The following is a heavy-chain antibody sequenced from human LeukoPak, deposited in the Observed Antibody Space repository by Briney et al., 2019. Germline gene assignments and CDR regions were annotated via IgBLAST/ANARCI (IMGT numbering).Heavy chain of an antibody. Sequence: SETLSLTCAVYGGSFRGYYWSWIRQPPGKGLEWIGEINHSGSTNYNPSLKSRVTISVDTSKDQFSLKLSSVTAADTAVYYCARVGALQEHYYDSSGYYSFDYWGQGTLVTVSS. CDR2: INHSGST. CDR3: ARVGALQEHYYDSSGYYSFDY. D-gene: IGHD3-22*01. J-gene: IGHJ4*02. CDR1: GGSFRGYY. V-gene: IGHV4-34*01.